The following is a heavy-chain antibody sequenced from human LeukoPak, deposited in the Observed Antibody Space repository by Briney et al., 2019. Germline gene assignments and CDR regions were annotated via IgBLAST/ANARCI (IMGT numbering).Heavy chain of an antibody. J-gene: IGHJ5*02. V-gene: IGHV4-38-2*01. D-gene: IGHD3-9*01. CDR3: ASQFDHGANWFNT. CDR2: IYHSGST. CDR1: GYSISSGYY. Sequence: PSETLSLTCAVSGYSISSGYYWGWLRQPPGKGLEWIGSIYHSGSTYYNPSLKSRVTISVDTSKNQFSLKLSSVTAADTAVNYCASQFDHGANWFNTWGQGTLVTVSS.